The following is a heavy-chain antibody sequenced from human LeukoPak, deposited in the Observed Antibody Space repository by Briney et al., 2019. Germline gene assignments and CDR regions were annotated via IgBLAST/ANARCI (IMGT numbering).Heavy chain of an antibody. V-gene: IGHV3-53*01. J-gene: IGHJ5*02. D-gene: IGHD3-10*01. CDR2: IYSGGST. Sequence: GGSLRLSCAASRFTVSSNYMSWVRQAPGKGLEWVSVIYSGGSTYYADSVKGRFTISRDNSKNTLYLQMNSLRAEDTAVYYCARMHGSVSNQYFDPWGQGTLVTVSS. CDR1: RFTVSSNY. CDR3: ARMHGSVSNQYFDP.